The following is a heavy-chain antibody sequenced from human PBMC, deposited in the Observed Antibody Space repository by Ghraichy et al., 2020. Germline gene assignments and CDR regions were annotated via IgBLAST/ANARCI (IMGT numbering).Heavy chain of an antibody. CDR2: INHSGST. V-gene: IGHV4-34*01. CDR3: ARGFLRYCSSTSCYTDPFSSSGWFDP. D-gene: IGHD2-2*02. CDR1: GGSFSGYY. J-gene: IGHJ5*02. Sequence: SETLSLTCAVYGGSFSGYYWSWIRQPSGKGLEWIGEINHSGSTNYNPSLKSRVTISVDTSKNQFSLKLSSVTAADTAVYYCARGFLRYCSSTSCYTDPFSSSGWFDPWGQGTLVTVSS.